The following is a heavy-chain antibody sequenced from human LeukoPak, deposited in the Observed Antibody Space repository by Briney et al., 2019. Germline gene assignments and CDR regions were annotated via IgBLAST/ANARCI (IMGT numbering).Heavy chain of an antibody. J-gene: IGHJ4*02. CDR1: GFTFSSYS. CDR3: AKGVFMAVAGSDFDY. V-gene: IGHV3-23*01. Sequence: GGSLRLSCAASGFTFSSYSMSWVRQAPGKGLEWVSAISSSGGSTSYADSVTGRRTISRDNSKNTPYLQMSSLSAEATAVYFCAKGVFMAVAGSDFDYWGQGTLVTVSS. CDR2: ISSSGGST. D-gene: IGHD6-19*01.